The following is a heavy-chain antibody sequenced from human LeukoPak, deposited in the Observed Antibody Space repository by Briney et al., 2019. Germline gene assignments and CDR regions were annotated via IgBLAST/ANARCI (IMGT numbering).Heavy chain of an antibody. V-gene: IGHV3-21*01. CDR2: ISSGSTYI. CDR1: GITFSTYS. CDR3: AKDQDIVVVPAAISWFDP. D-gene: IGHD2-2*01. Sequence: GESLRLSCAASGITFSTYSMNWVRQAPGKGLEWVSSISSGSTYIYYADSVKGRFTISRDNAKNSLYLQMNSLRAEDTAVYYCAKDQDIVVVPAAISWFDPWGQGTLVTVSS. J-gene: IGHJ5*02.